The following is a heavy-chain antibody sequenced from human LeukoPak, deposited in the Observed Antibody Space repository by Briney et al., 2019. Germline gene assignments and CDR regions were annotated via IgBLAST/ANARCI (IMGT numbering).Heavy chain of an antibody. Sequence: SETLSLTCAVYGGSFSGYYWSWIRQPPGKGLEWIGEINHSGSTNYNPSLKSRVTISVDTSKNQFSLKLSSVTAADTAVYYCARGPQYYYDSSGYYYGEDYWGQGTLVTVSS. CDR2: INHSGST. J-gene: IGHJ4*02. CDR1: GGSFSGYY. CDR3: ARGPQYYYDSSGYYYGEDY. V-gene: IGHV4-34*01. D-gene: IGHD3-22*01.